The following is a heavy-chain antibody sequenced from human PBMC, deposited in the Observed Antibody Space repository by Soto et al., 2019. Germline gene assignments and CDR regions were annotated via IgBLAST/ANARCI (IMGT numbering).Heavy chain of an antibody. CDR3: ARDPGADSSGYYAEYFQH. J-gene: IGHJ1*01. CDR1: GFTFSSYS. CDR2: ISSSSTI. Sequence: GGSLRLSCAASGFTFSSYSMNWVRQAPGKGLEWVSYISSSSTIYYADSVKGRFTISRDNAKNSLYLQMNSLRAEDTAVYYCARDPGADSSGYYAEYFQHWGQGTLVTVSS. V-gene: IGHV3-48*01. D-gene: IGHD3-22*01.